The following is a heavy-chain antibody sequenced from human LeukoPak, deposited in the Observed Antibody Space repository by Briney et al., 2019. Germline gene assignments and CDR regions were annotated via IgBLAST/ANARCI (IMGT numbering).Heavy chain of an antibody. V-gene: IGHV3-33*06. CDR3: AKVPYYYDSSGSLAFDI. CDR1: GFTFSSYG. Sequence: PGRSLRLSCAAPGFTFSSYGMQWVRQAPGKGLGWVAVIWYDGGNKYYADSVKGRFTLSRDNFKNTLYLQINSPRAEDTAVYYCAKVPYYYDSSGSLAFDIWGQGTMVTVSS. CDR2: IWYDGGNK. J-gene: IGHJ3*02. D-gene: IGHD3-22*01.